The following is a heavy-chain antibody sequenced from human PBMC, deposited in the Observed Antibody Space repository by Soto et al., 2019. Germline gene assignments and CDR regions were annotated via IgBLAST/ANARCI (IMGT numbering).Heavy chain of an antibody. Sequence: ASVKVSCKASGYTFTSYYMHWVRQAPGQGLEWMGIINPSGGSTSYAQKFQGRATMTRDTSTSTVYMELSSLRSEDTAVYYCARLSIAARGYYGMDVWGQGTTVTVSS. D-gene: IGHD6-6*01. J-gene: IGHJ6*02. CDR3: ARLSIAARGYYGMDV. CDR2: INPSGGST. V-gene: IGHV1-46*01. CDR1: GYTFTSYY.